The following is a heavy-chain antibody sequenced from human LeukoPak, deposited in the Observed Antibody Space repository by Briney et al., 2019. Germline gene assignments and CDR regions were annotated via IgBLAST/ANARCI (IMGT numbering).Heavy chain of an antibody. V-gene: IGHV3-23*01. Sequence: GGSLRLSCAASGFTFRNYAMYWVRQAPGKGLEWVSAISSSDANTYYADSVKGRFTISRDNSKNTLYLQMNSLRAEDTALYYCAIRGPIGYWGQGTLVTVSS. CDR3: AIRGPIGY. CDR1: GFTFRNYA. J-gene: IGHJ4*02. CDR2: ISSSDANT. D-gene: IGHD2-21*01.